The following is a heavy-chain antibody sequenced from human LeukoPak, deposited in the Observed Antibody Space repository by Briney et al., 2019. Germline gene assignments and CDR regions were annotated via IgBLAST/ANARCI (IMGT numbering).Heavy chain of an antibody. CDR1: GFTFSSYA. V-gene: IGHV3-23*01. D-gene: IGHD5-12*01. J-gene: IGHJ6*03. Sequence: PGGSLRLSCAASGFTFSSYAMSWVRQAPGKGLEWVSAISGSGGSTYYADSVKGRFTISRDNSKNTLYLQMNSLRAEDTAVYYCAKDVVATRYSYYMDVWGKGTTVTVSS. CDR3: AKDVVATRYSYYMDV. CDR2: ISGSGGST.